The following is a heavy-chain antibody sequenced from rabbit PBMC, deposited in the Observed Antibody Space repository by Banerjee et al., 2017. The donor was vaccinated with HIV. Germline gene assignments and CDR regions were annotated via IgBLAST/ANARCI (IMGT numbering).Heavy chain of an antibody. CDR3: ARDGAGYAGYGYARL. D-gene: IGHD6-1*01. CDR2: INTISGDT. J-gene: IGHJ4*01. CDR1: GFSFSNGYV. Sequence: QEQLEESGGDLVKPEGSLTLTCTASGFSFSNGYVMCWVRQAPGKGLEWIACINTISGDTVYATWAKGRFTISSTSSTTVTLQMTSLTAADTATYFCARDGAGYAGYGYARLWGPGTLVTVS. V-gene: IGHV1S45*01.